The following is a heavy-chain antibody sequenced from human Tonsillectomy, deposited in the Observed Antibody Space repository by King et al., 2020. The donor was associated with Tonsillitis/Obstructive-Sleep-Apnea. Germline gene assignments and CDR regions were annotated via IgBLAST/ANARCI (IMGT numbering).Heavy chain of an antibody. CDR3: TKVERQYCSTSSCQFDY. V-gene: IGHV3-9*01. D-gene: IGHD2-2*01. CDR2: ISWNSGII. Sequence: VQLVESGGGLVQPGRSLRLSCAASGFTFDDYAMHWVRQAPGKGLEGVSGISWNSGIILYADSVKGRFTISRDNAKNFLYLQMNSLGAEDTAFYYCTKVERQYCSTSSCQFDYWGQGTLVAVSS. CDR1: GFTFDDYA. J-gene: IGHJ4*02.